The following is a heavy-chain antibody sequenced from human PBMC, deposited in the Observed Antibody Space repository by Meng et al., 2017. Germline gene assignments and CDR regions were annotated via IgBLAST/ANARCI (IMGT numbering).Heavy chain of an antibody. CDR1: GGSISSNGYS. V-gene: IGHV4-39*01. Sequence: QVQLQESGPGLVKPSQTLPLTCTVSGGSISSNGYSWDWVRQPPGKGLEWIGAIYHSGSTSYNPSLQSRVTMFVDTSKNQFSLMLTSVTATDTAVYYCARRRGGSGRDCWGQGTLVTVSS. D-gene: IGHD3-10*01. CDR3: ARRRGGSGRDC. CDR2: IYHSGST. J-gene: IGHJ4*02.